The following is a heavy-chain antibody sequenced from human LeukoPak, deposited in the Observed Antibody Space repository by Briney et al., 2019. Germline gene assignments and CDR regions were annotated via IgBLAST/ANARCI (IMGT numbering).Heavy chain of an antibody. CDR2: TYYRSKWYN. CDR3: ARARGYDFYPPEVSLKNYYYYYYMDV. D-gene: IGHD3-3*01. Sequence: SQTLSLTCAISGDSVSSNSAAWHWIRQSPSRGLEWLGSTYYRSKWYNDCAVSVKSRITINPDTSKNQFSLQLNSVTPEDTAVYYCARARGYDFYPPEVSLKNYYYYYYMDVWGKGTTVTVSS. CDR1: GDSVSSNSAA. V-gene: IGHV6-1*01. J-gene: IGHJ6*03.